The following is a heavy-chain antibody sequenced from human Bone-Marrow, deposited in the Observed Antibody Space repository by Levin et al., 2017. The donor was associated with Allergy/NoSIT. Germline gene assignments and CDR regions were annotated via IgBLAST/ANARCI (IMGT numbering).Heavy chain of an antibody. Sequence: SETLSLTCTVSGGSISSDDYYWSWIRHPPGKGLEWIGYIYSSGGTATEYNPSLKSRITISVDTSKNHFSLKLRSVTAADTAVYYCARTKAVGPTLFDYWGQGTLVTVSS. J-gene: IGHJ4*02. CDR3: ARTKAVGPTLFDY. D-gene: IGHD6-19*01. CDR1: GGSISSDDYY. V-gene: IGHV4-30-4*01. CDR2: IYSSGGTAT.